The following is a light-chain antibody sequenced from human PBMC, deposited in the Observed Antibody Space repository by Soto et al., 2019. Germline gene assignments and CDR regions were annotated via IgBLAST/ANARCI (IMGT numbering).Light chain of an antibody. J-gene: IGKJ5*01. CDR3: QHRKDWQVT. CDR2: DAS. Sequence: EIVLTQSPSTLSLSPGDRATLSCRASQTVSNNYLAWCQQKPGQAPGLLIYDASNRATGVPARFSGSGSGTDFTLTISSLEPEDFAVYYCQHRKDWQVTFGQGTRLEIK. CDR1: QTVSNNY. V-gene: IGKV3D-11*02.